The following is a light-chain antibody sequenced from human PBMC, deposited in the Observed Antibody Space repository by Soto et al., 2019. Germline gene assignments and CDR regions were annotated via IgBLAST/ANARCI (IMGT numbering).Light chain of an antibody. CDR3: ISYTGSSTSYV. CDR2: GFS. CDR1: GRDIGSDNY. Sequence: QAGGTRPASASASIGQAITVSGSGTGRDIGSDNYVAWYQQFPGKTTKILIYGFSNRPSGVSSRCSGAKSGNTASLTISGLQAEDEADYYCISYTGSSTSYVLGSGPNVTVL. V-gene: IGLV2-14*01. J-gene: IGLJ1*01.